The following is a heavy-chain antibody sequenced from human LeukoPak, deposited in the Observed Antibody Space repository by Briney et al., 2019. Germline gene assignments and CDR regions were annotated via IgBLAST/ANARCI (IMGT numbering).Heavy chain of an antibody. D-gene: IGHD3-22*01. J-gene: IGHJ6*02. CDR1: GFTFSSYA. Sequence: PGGSLRLSCAASGFTFSSYAMSWVRQAPGKGLEWVSAISGSGGSTYYADSVKGRFTISRDNSKNTLYLQMNSLRAKDTAVYYCAADRYYYDSSGYYYGGLDYYYYYGMDVRGQGTTVTVSS. V-gene: IGHV3-23*01. CDR2: ISGSGGST. CDR3: AADRYYYDSSGYYYGGLDYYYYYGMDV.